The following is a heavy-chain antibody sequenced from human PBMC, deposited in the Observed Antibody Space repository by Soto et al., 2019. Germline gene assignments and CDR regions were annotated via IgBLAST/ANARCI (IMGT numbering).Heavy chain of an antibody. D-gene: IGHD2-2*02. CDR2: IFYSGTT. J-gene: IGHJ4*02. Sequence: PSETLSLTCTVSGGSISSGGYYWSWIRQHPGKGLEWIGYIFYSGTTYYNPSLKSRVTISVDTSKNQFSLKLSSVTAADTAVYYCAMEYCSSTSCYRDYWGQGTLVTVSS. V-gene: IGHV4-31*03. CDR3: AMEYCSSTSCYRDY. CDR1: GGSISSGGYY.